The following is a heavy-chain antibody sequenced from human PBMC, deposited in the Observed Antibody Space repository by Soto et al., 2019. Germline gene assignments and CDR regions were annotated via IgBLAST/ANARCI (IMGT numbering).Heavy chain of an antibody. CDR1: GGSISSGDYY. V-gene: IGHV4-30-4*01. D-gene: IGHD1-1*01. CDR3: ARGNGVTPATRWFDP. J-gene: IGHJ5*02. Sequence: SETLSLTCTVSGGSISSGDYYWSWIRQPPGKGLEWIGYIYYSGSTYYNPSLKSRVTISVDTSKNQFSLKLSSVTAADTAVYYCARGNGVTPATRWFDPWGQGTLVTVSS. CDR2: IYYSGST.